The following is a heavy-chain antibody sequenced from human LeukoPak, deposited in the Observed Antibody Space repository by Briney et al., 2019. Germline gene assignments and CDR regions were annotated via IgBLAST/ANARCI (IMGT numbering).Heavy chain of an antibody. Sequence: PGGSLRLSCAASGFTFSSYAMHWVRQAPGKGLEWVAVISYDGSDKYYADSVKGRFTISRDNSKNTLYLQMNSLRAEDTAVYYCASDSVVVAATPSFFDYWGQGTLVTVSS. CDR2: ISYDGSDK. CDR1: GFTFSSYA. D-gene: IGHD2-15*01. V-gene: IGHV3-30-3*01. J-gene: IGHJ4*02. CDR3: ASDSVVVAATPSFFDY.